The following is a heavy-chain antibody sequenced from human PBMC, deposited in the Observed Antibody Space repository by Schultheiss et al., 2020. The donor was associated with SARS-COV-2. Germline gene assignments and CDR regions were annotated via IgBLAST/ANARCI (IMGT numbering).Heavy chain of an antibody. J-gene: IGHJ4*02. CDR3: TRWEVLEWLQPGGY. CDR1: GFTFSGSA. D-gene: IGHD3-3*01. V-gene: IGHV3-73*01. CDR2: IRSKANSYAT. Sequence: GGSLRLSCAASGFTFSGSAMHWVRQASGKGLEWVGRIRSKANSYATAYAASVKGRFTISRDDSKNTAYLQMNSLKTEDTAVYYCTRWEVLEWLQPGGYWGQGTLVTVSS.